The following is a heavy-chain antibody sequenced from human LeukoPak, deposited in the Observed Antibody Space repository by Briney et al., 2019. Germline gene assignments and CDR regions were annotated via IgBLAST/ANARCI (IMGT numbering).Heavy chain of an antibody. CDR3: ARQVRSSWYSNWFDP. CDR1: GGSISSSSYY. V-gene: IGHV4-39*01. CDR2: FYYSGKT. Sequence: PSETLSLTCTVSGGSISSSSYYWGWIRQPPGKGLEWIGNFYYSGKTYYTPSLKSRVTISVDTSKNQFSLKLSSVTAADTAVYYCARQVRSSWYSNWFDPWGQGTLVTVSS. D-gene: IGHD6-13*01. J-gene: IGHJ5*02.